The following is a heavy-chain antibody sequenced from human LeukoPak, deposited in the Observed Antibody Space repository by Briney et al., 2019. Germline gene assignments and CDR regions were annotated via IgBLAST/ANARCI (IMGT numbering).Heavy chain of an antibody. V-gene: IGHV1-18*04. CDR3: ARIYEYVTGGHFDY. J-gene: IGHJ4*02. Sequence: ASVTVSCKASGYTFTNHDITWVRQAPGQGREWVGWISIYSGNTNYLQKLQGRVTMTSDKSTSTAYMELRSLRYDDTAMYYCARIYEYVTGGHFDYWGQGTLVTVSS. CDR2: ISIYSGNT. D-gene: IGHD3-16*01. CDR1: GYTFTNHD.